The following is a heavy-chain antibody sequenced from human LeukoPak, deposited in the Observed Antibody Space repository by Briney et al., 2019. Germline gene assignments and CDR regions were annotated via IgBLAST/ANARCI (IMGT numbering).Heavy chain of an antibody. CDR1: GFTFSSYA. D-gene: IGHD2-2*02. CDR2: ISGSGSST. CDR3: AKVVVPAAITYYYYMDV. V-gene: IGHV3-23*01. J-gene: IGHJ6*03. Sequence: GGSLRLSCAASGFTFSSYAMSWVRQAPGKGLEWVSAISGSGSSTYYADSVKGRFTISRDNSKNTLYLQMNSLRAEDTAVYYCAKVVVPAAITYYYYMDVWGKGTTVTVSS.